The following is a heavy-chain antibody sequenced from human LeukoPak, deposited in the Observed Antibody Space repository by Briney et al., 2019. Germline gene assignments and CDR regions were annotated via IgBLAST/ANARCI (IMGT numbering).Heavy chain of an antibody. J-gene: IGHJ2*01. V-gene: IGHV4-30-4*01. CDR3: ARDFVSYWYFDL. Sequence: ASETLSLTCTVSGGSVSSGDYYWSWIRQPPGKGLEWIGYIYYSGSTYYNPSFKSRVTISVDTSKNQFSLKLSSVTAADTAVYYCARDFVSYWYFDLWGRGTLVTVSS. D-gene: IGHD2-21*01. CDR2: IYYSGST. CDR1: GGSVSSGDYY.